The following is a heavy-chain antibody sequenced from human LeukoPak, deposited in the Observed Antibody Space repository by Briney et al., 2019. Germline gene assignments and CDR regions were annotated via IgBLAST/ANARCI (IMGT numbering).Heavy chain of an antibody. V-gene: IGHV3-23*01. CDR3: TTDVVTMIVVVTYH. CDR2: ISGSGSTT. D-gene: IGHD3-22*01. CDR1: GFTFSSYA. Sequence: GGSLRLSCAASGFTFSSYAMNWVRQAPGKGLEWVSAISGSGSTTYYADSVKGRFTISRDNSKNTLFLQMNSLKTEDTAVYYCTTDVVTMIVVVTYHWGQGTLVTVSS. J-gene: IGHJ4*02.